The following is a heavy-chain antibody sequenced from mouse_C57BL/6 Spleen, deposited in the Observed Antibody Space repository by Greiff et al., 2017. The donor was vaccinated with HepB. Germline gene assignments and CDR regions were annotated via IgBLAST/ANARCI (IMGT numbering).Heavy chain of an antibody. J-gene: IGHJ2*01. CDR1: GYTFTSYW. CDR3: ARTLYSNWNYFDY. V-gene: IGHV1-61*01. Sequence: VQLQQPGAELVRPGSSVKLSCKASGYTFTSYWMDWVKQRPGQGLEWIGNIYPSDSETHYNQKFKDKATLTVDKSSSTAYMQLSSLTSEDSAVYYCARTLYSNWNYFDYWGQGTTLTVSS. CDR2: IYPSDSET. D-gene: IGHD2-5*01.